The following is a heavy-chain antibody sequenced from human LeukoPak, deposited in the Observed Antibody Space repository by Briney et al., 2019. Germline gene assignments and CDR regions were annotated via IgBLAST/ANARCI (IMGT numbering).Heavy chain of an antibody. CDR3: ARKYNVRGWYYYYYMDV. Sequence: GASVKVSCKASRYTFTSYDINWVRQATGQGLEWMGWMNPNSGNTVYAQKFQGRVTMTRNTSISTAYMELSSLRSEDTAVYYCARKYNVRGWYYYYYMDVWGKGTTVTVSS. CDR2: MNPNSGNT. J-gene: IGHJ6*03. D-gene: IGHD3-10*02. CDR1: RYTFTSYD. V-gene: IGHV1-8*01.